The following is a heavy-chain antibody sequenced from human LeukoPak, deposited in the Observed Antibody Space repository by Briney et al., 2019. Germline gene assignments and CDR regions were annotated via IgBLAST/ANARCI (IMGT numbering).Heavy chain of an antibody. Sequence: ASVKVSCKASGYTFTGYYMHWVRQATGQGLEWMGWMNPNSGNTGYAQKFQGRVTITRNTSISTAYMELSSLRSEDTAVYYCARGFIWFGELLGHWGQGTLVTVSS. CDR2: MNPNSGNT. D-gene: IGHD3-10*01. J-gene: IGHJ4*02. V-gene: IGHV1-8*03. CDR3: ARGFIWFGELLGH. CDR1: GYTFTGYY.